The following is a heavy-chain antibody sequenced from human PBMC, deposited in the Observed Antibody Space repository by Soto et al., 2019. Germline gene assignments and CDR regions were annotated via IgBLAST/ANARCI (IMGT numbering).Heavy chain of an antibody. J-gene: IGHJ4*02. D-gene: IGHD6-19*01. CDR1: AVSISSGSF. V-gene: IGHV4-4*02. CDR3: ARSAGWYAVHS. Sequence: QVQLQESGPGLVKPSGTLSLTCAVSAVSISSGSFWGSARQPPGKGLEWIGDIHHSGSTNYNPSLKGRVTIAVATSRNHCSLKLTSVTAADTAVHYCARSAGWYAVHSWGQGSLVIVSS. CDR2: IHHSGST.